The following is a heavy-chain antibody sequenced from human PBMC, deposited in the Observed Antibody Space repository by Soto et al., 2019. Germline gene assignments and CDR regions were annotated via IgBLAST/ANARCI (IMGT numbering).Heavy chain of an antibody. D-gene: IGHD2-21*02. CDR2: TYYRSKWYN. CDR3: ARDPDFINRFDP. Sequence: SQTLSLTCAISGDSVSGNSAAWNWIRQSPSRGLEWLGRTYYRSKWYNDYAVSVKSRITINPDTSKNQFSLQLNSVTPEDTAVYFFARDPDFINRFDPSGQGTLVTVSS. V-gene: IGHV6-1*01. CDR1: GDSVSGNSAA. J-gene: IGHJ5*02.